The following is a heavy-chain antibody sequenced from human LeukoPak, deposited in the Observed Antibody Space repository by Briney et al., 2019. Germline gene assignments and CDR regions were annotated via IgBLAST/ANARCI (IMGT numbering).Heavy chain of an antibody. CDR2: MNPNSGNT. CDR1: GYTFTSYD. V-gene: IGHV1-8*03. J-gene: IGHJ6*03. Sequence: ASVKVSCKASGYTFTSYDINWVRQATGQGLEWMGWMNPNSGNTGYAQKFQGRVTITRNTSISTAYMELSSLRSEDTAVYYCARGPLTVTRAAVYYYYMDVWGKGTTVTVSS. D-gene: IGHD4-11*01. CDR3: ARGPLTVTRAAVYYYYMDV.